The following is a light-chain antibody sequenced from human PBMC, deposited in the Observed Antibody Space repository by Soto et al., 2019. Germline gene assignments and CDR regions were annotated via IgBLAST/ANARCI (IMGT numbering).Light chain of an antibody. CDR1: QDINKC. CDR2: SAS. J-gene: IGKJ5*01. CDR3: QKYSGVPVT. Sequence: IQMTQSPSSLSASVGDRVTITCRASQDINKCLAWYQQRPGTVPKLLIYSASTLKSGVPSRFSGSRSGTDFTLTISSLQPEDVATYYCQKYSGVPVTFGQGTRLEIK. V-gene: IGKV1-27*01.